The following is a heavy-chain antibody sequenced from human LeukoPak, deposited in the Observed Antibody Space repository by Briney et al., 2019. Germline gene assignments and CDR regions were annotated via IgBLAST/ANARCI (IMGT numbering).Heavy chain of an antibody. V-gene: IGHV4-39*07. J-gene: IGHJ1*01. CDR3: ARTISKTLYCGGDCPSYFQH. Sequence: PSETLSLTCTVSGGSIRSSSHYWGWIRQPPGEGLEWIGIIYHSGTTYYNASLKSRVTISVDTSKNQFSLKLTSVTAADTAVYYCARTISKTLYCGGDCPSYFQHWGQGTLVTVSS. CDR1: GGSIRSSSHY. CDR2: IYHSGTT. D-gene: IGHD2-21*02.